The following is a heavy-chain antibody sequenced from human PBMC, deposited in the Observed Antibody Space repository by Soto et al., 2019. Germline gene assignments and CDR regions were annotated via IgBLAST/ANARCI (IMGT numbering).Heavy chain of an antibody. CDR3: CIAGNCITTSCYGNWFEP. Sequence: EVQLVESGGGLVQPGGSLRLSCAASGFTFSPYWMHWIRQVPGKGLEWVSRINSDASHTYYADSVKGRFTISRDNAKNTLHLEMNSLRAEDTAVYYCCIAGNCITTSCYGNWFEPWGQGTLVTVSS. D-gene: IGHD2-2*01. V-gene: IGHV3-74*01. CDR1: GFTFSPYW. CDR2: INSDASHT. J-gene: IGHJ5*02.